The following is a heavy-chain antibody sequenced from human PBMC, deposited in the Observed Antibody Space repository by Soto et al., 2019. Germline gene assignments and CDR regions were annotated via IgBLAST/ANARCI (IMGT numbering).Heavy chain of an antibody. CDR3: AKETPGHCSSTSCYKVFDY. V-gene: IGHV3-23*01. J-gene: IGHJ4*02. CDR2: ISGSGGST. Sequence: EVQLLESGGGLVQPGGSLRLSCAASGFTFSSYAMSWVRQAPGKGLEWVSAISGSGGSTYYADSVKGRFTISRDNSKNTLYLQMNSLRAEDTAVYYCAKETPGHCSSTSCYKVFDYWGQGTLVTVSS. D-gene: IGHD2-2*02. CDR1: GFTFSSYA.